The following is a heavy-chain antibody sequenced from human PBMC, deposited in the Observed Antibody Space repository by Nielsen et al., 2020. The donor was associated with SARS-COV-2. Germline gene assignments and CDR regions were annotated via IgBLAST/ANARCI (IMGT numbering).Heavy chain of an antibody. CDR1: GFTFSSYG. D-gene: IGHD1-26*01. CDR2: IWYDGSNK. CDR3: AREQWELRPQGFDY. J-gene: IGHJ4*02. V-gene: IGHV3-33*01. Sequence: GASLNISCASSGFTFSSYGMHWVRQAPGKGLEWVAVIWYDGSNKYYADSVKGRFTISRDNSKNTLYLQMNSLRAEDTAVYYCAREQWELRPQGFDYWGQGTLVTVSS.